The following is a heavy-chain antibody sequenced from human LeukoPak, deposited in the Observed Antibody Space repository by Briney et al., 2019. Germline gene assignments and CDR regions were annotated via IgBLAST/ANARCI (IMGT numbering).Heavy chain of an antibody. D-gene: IGHD3-22*01. CDR2: ISGSGGST. CDR1: GVTFSNDA. V-gene: IGHV3-23*01. CDR3: AKVGIRISLIVVVFTTADDWYFDL. Sequence: PGLSLMLSCAASGVTFSNDAMSWGRQAPGKGLEWVSGISGSGGSTYYADSVKGRLTISRDNSKNTLYLQMDSLRAEDTAVYYCAKVGIRISLIVVVFTTADDWYFDLWGRGTLVTVSS. J-gene: IGHJ2*01.